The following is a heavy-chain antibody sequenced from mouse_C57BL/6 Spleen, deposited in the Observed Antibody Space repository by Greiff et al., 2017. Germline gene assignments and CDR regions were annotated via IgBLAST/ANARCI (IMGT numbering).Heavy chain of an antibody. CDR2: IYPGSGST. D-gene: IGHD4-1*01. J-gene: IGHJ3*01. Sequence: QVQLKQPGAELVKPGASVKMSCKASGYTFTSYWITWVKQRPGQGLEWIGDIYPGSGSTNYNEKFKSKATLTVDTSSSTAYMQLSSLTSEDSAVYYCARGGLTGAWFAYWGQGTLVTVSA. CDR3: ARGGLTGAWFAY. CDR1: GYTFTSYW. V-gene: IGHV1-55*01.